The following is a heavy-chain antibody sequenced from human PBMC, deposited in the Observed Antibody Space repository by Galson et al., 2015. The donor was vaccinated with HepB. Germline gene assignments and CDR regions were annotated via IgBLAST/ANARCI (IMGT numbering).Heavy chain of an antibody. CDR2: MNPNSGNT. CDR3: ARGVPDYGDYGGSYYYMDV. J-gene: IGHJ6*03. Sequence: SVKVSCKASGYTFTSYDINWVRQATGQGLEWMGWMNPNSGNTGYAQKFQGRVTMTRNTSISTAYMELSSLRSEDTAVYYCARGVPDYGDYGGSYYYMDVWGKGTTVTVSS. CDR1: GYTFTSYD. V-gene: IGHV1-8*01. D-gene: IGHD4-17*01.